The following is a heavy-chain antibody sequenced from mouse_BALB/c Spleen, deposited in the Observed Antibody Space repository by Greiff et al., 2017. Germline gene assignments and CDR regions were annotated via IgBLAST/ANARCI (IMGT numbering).Heavy chain of an antibody. D-gene: IGHD2-2*01. J-gene: IGHJ3*01. CDR1: GFTFSDYY. CDR3: ASGYDAWFAY. Sequence: EVMLVESGGGLVKPGGSLKLSCAASGFTFSDYYMYWVRQTPEKRLEWVATISDGGSYTYYPDSVKGRFTISRDNAKNNLYLQMSSLKSEDTAMYYCASGYDAWFAYWGQGTLVTVSA. V-gene: IGHV5-4*02. CDR2: ISDGGSYT.